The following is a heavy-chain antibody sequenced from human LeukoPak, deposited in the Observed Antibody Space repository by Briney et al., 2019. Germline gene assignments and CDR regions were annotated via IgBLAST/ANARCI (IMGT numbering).Heavy chain of an antibody. J-gene: IGHJ6*02. V-gene: IGHV3-23*01. D-gene: IGHD6-13*01. CDR1: GFTFGNYA. CDR2: LTDSGGTT. CDR3: ARAGFRYSSSSDV. Sequence: GGSLRLSCVASGFTFGNYAMGWLRQAPGRRPEWVSSLTDSGGTTYYVDSVKGRFAISRDNAKNSLYLQMNSLRAEDTAVYYCARAGFRYSSSSDVWGQGTTVTVSS.